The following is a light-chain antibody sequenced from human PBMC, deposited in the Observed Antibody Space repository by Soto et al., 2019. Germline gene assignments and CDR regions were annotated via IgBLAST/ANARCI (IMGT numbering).Light chain of an antibody. CDR2: ATS. J-gene: IGKJ2*01. V-gene: IGKV3-20*01. CDR3: QQYGSSSFT. CDR1: QSVSSSY. Sequence: EIVVTQSPGTLSLSSGEGATLSCRASQSVSSSYLAWYQQKPGQAPRLLVYATSSRATGIPDRFSGSGSGTDFTLTISRLEPEDFAVYYCQQYGSSSFTFGQGTKLEIK.